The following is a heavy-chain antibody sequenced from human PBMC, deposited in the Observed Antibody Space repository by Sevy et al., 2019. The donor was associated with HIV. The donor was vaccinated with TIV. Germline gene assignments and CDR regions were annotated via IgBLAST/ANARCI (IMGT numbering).Heavy chain of an antibody. CDR2: ISWNSGSI. CDR3: ARDLGCSGSYSWLAY. CDR1: GFTFDDYA. D-gene: IGHD1-26*01. J-gene: IGHJ4*02. V-gene: IGHV3-9*01. Sequence: GGSLRLSCAASGFTFDDYAMHWVRQAPGKGLEWVSGISWNSGSIGYADSVKGRFTISRDNSKNTLYLQMNNLRAEDTAVFYCARDLGCSGSYSWLAYWGQGTLVTVSS.